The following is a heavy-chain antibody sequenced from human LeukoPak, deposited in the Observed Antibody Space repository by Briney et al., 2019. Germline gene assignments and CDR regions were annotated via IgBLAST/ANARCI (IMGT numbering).Heavy chain of an antibody. D-gene: IGHD2-21*02. V-gene: IGHV3-23*01. CDR2: ISGSGGST. Sequence: GGSLRLSCAASGFTFSSYAMSWVRQAPGKGLEWVSAISGSGGSTYYADSVKGRFTISRDNSKNTLYLQMNSLRAEDTAVYYCAKVTLAYCGGDCYPNPFDYWGQGTLVTVSS. J-gene: IGHJ4*02. CDR1: GFTFSSYA. CDR3: AKVTLAYCGGDCYPNPFDY.